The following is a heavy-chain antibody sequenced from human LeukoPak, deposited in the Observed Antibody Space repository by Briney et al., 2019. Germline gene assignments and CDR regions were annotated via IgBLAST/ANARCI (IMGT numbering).Heavy chain of an antibody. J-gene: IGHJ5*02. V-gene: IGHV1-69*05. D-gene: IGHD3-22*01. CDR3: ARGPYTHYDSSGDYYNWFDP. CDR2: IIPIFGTA. CDR1: RGTFSSYA. Sequence: GSSVKVSCKASRGTFSSYAISWVRQAPGQGLEWMGRIIPIFGTANYAQKFQGRVTITTDESTSTAYMELSSLTSEDTAVYYCARGPYTHYDSSGDYYNWFDPWGQGTLVTVSS.